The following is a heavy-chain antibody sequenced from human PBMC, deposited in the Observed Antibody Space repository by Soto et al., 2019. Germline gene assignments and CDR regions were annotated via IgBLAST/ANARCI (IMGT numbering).Heavy chain of an antibody. CDR1: GFTVSSNY. J-gene: IGHJ4*02. CDR3: ARGGSGSYYFDY. D-gene: IGHD1-26*01. V-gene: IGHV3-53*04. CDR2: IYSGGST. Sequence: GGSLRLSCAASGFTVSSNYMSWVRPAPGKGLEWVSVIYSGGSTDYADSVKGRFTISRHNSKNTLYLQMNSLRAEDTAVYYCARGGSGSYYFDYWGQGTLVTVSS.